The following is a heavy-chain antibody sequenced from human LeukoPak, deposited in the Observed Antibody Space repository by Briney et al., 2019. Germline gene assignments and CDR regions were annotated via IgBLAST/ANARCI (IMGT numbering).Heavy chain of an antibody. D-gene: IGHD3-22*01. Sequence: SEALSLTCAVYGGSFSGYYWSWIRQAPGKGLEWIGEINHRGSTNYSPSLKSRVTISVDTSKNQFSLKLSSVTAADTAIYYCARGSQYRSESSGYYSRDYWGQGTLVTVSS. CDR2: INHRGST. V-gene: IGHV4-34*01. CDR3: ARGSQYRSESSGYYSRDY. CDR1: GGSFSGYY. J-gene: IGHJ4*02.